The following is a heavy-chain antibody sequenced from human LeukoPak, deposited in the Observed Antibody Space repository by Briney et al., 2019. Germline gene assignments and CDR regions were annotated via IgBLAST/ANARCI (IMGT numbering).Heavy chain of an antibody. CDR2: IYYSGST. Sequence: PSETLSLTCAVYGGSFSGYYWSWIRQPPGKGLEWIGSIYYSGSTYYNPSLKSRVTISVDTSKNQFSLKLSSVTAADTAVYFCARRWAYYFDYWGLGTLATVSS. D-gene: IGHD6-13*01. J-gene: IGHJ4*02. CDR3: ARRWAYYFDY. CDR1: GGSFSGYY. V-gene: IGHV4-34*01.